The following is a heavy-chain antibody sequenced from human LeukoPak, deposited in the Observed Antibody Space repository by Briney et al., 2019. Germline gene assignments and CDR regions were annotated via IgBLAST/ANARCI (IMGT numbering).Heavy chain of an antibody. Sequence: GASVKVSCKASGYSFTSYGISWVRQAPGQGLEWMGWIGAYNGNTNYAQKLQGRVTMTTDTSTSTAYMELRSLRSDDTAMYYCARAENYYGSGSYYNGGQFDPWGQGTLVTVSS. CDR3: ARAENYYGSGSYYNGGQFDP. CDR1: GYSFTSYG. CDR2: IGAYNGNT. V-gene: IGHV1-18*01. D-gene: IGHD3-10*01. J-gene: IGHJ5*02.